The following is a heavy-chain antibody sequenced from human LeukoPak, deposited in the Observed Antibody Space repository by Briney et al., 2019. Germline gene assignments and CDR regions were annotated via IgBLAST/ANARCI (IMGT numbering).Heavy chain of an antibody. V-gene: IGHV1-8*01. D-gene: IGHD4-17*01. CDR3: ARETGGDYGDYGNWFDP. Sequence: ASVKVSCKASGYTFTSYDINWVRQATGQGLEWMGWMNPNSGNTGYAQKFQGRVTMTRNTSISTAYIELSSLRSEDTAVYYCARETGGDYGDYGNWFDPWGQGTLVTVSS. J-gene: IGHJ5*02. CDR2: MNPNSGNT. CDR1: GYTFTSYD.